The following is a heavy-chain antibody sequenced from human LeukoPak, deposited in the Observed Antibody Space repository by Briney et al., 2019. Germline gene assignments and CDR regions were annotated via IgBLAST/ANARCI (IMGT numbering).Heavy chain of an antibody. CDR1: GGSISSSNYH. CDR2: IYYSGST. J-gene: IGHJ4*02. V-gene: IGHV4-39*07. D-gene: IGHD3-10*01. Sequence: PSETLSLTCTVSGGSISSSNYHWGWIRQPPGKGLEWIGSIYYSGSTNYNPSLKSRVTISVDTSKNQFSLKLSSVTAADTAVYYCARGRAKYYYGSGSYFDYWGQGTLVTVSS. CDR3: ARGRAKYYYGSGSYFDY.